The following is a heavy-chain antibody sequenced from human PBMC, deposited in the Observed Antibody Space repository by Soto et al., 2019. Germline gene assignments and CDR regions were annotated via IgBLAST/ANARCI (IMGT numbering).Heavy chain of an antibody. CDR1: GYTFINHG. CDR3: ARDGITGTERLDP. D-gene: IGHD1-1*01. CDR2: ISAYNANT. V-gene: IGHV1-18*01. J-gene: IGHJ5*02. Sequence: QVPLVQSGAEVKKPGASVKVSCKASGYTFINHGISWVRQAPGQGLEWMGWISAYNANTNYAQKFQGRVTMTTDTSTSSAYMELKSLTSDDTAVYYCARDGITGTERLDPWGQGTLVTVSS.